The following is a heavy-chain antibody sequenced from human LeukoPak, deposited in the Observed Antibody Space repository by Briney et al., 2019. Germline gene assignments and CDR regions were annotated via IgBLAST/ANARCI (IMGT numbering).Heavy chain of an antibody. D-gene: IGHD2-15*01. V-gene: IGHV4-61*02. CDR2: IYTSGST. J-gene: IGHJ4*02. CDR1: GGSISSSSYY. Sequence: SQTLSLTCTVSGGSISSSSYYWSWIRQPAGKGLEWIGRIYTSGSTNYNPSLKSRVTISVDTSKSQFSLKLSSVTAADTAVYYCAGRSGPDDYWGQGTLVTVSS. CDR3: AGRSGPDDY.